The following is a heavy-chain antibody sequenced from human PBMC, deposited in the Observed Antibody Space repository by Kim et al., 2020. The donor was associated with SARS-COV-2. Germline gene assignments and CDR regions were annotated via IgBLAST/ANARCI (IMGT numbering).Heavy chain of an antibody. CDR3: AREAQFFILGGYDYVVDY. CDR2: TYYRSKWYN. D-gene: IGHD5-12*01. Sequence: SQTLSLTCAISGDSVSSNSAAWNWIRQSPSRGLEWLGRTYYRSKWYNDYAVSVKSRITINPDTSKNQFSLQLNSVTPEDTAVYYCAREAQFFILGGYDYVVDYWGQGTLVTVSS. J-gene: IGHJ4*02. CDR1: GDSVSSNSAA. V-gene: IGHV6-1*01.